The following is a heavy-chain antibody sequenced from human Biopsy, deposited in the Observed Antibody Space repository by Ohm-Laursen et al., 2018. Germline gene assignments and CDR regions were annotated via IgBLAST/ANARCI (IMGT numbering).Heavy chain of an antibody. CDR3: ARGRLRAVARFDY. V-gene: IGHV4-34*01. Sequence: SDTLSLACAVYGGSFSGYYWSWIHQPPGKGLEWIGEINHSGSTNYNPPLKSRVTISVDTSKNQFSLKLSSVTAADTAVYYCARGRLRAVARFDYWGQETLVTVSS. CDR2: INHSGST. D-gene: IGHD6-19*01. J-gene: IGHJ4*02. CDR1: GGSFSGYY.